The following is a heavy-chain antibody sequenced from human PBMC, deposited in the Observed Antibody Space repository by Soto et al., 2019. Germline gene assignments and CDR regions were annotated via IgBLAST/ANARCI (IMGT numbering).Heavy chain of an antibody. V-gene: IGHV3-13*05. CDR2: ISAAGDP. CDR3: ARTDRDFYGLDV. J-gene: IGHJ6*02. Sequence: EVQLVESGGGLVQPGGSLRLSCEASGFTFRNYDKHWVRQGTGKGLEWVSGISAAGDPDYADSVEGRFTISRENAQNSFSLQMNSLRVCDTAVYYCARTDRDFYGLDVWGQGTTVIVSS. CDR1: GFTFRNYD.